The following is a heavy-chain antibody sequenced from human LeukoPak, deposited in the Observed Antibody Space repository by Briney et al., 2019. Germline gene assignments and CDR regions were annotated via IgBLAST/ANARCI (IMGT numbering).Heavy chain of an antibody. CDR2: ISSSDDGR. CDR1: GFTFSSYA. Sequence: GGSLRLSCATSGFTFSSYAMSWVRQAPGKGLEWVSAISSSDDGRYYAASVRGRFTISRDTSRSTLYLQMNSLRAEDAAVYYCAKAPVTSCRGAFCYPFDYWGQGTLVTVSS. J-gene: IGHJ4*02. V-gene: IGHV3-23*01. D-gene: IGHD2-15*01. CDR3: AKAPVTSCRGAFCYPFDY.